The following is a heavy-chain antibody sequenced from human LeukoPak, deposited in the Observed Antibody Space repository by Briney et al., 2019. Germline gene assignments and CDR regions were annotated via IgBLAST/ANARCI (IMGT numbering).Heavy chain of an antibody. CDR1: GFTFGDYA. Sequence: GGSLRLSCTGSGFTFGDYALNWVRQAPGKGLEWVGFIRSRAYGGTPEYAASVKGRLIISRDDSKSFAYLQMNSLNTEDTAVYYCSRSGAGGDYLDSWGQGTLVTVSS. J-gene: IGHJ4*02. V-gene: IGHV3-49*04. CDR2: IRSRAYGGTP. CDR3: SRSGAGGDYLDS. D-gene: IGHD3-10*01.